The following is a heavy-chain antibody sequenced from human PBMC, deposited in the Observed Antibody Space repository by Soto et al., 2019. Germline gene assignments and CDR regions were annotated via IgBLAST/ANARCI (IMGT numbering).Heavy chain of an antibody. V-gene: IGHV3-30*18. CDR1: GFTFGSYG. CDR2: ISYDGSNK. D-gene: IGHD3-22*01. Sequence: GGSLRLSCAASGFTFGSYGMHWVRQAPGKGLEWVAVISYDGSNKYYADSVKGRFTISRDNSKNTLYLQMNSLRAEDTAVYYCAKDEYYYDSSGYYDYWGQGT. J-gene: IGHJ4*02. CDR3: AKDEYYYDSSGYYDY.